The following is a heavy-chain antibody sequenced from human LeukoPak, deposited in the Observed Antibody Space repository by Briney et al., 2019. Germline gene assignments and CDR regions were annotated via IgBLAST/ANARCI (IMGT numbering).Heavy chain of an antibody. V-gene: IGHV4-38-2*01. CDR2: IHHSGST. D-gene: IGHD3-16*01. J-gene: IGHJ4*02. CDR1: GYSISSGYY. Sequence: SETLSLTCAVSGYSISSGYYWGWIRQPPGKGLEWIGSIHHSGSTFYNPSLKSRVTISADTSKNQLSLKLSSVTAADTAVYYCARMFGGRYNFDYWGQGTLVTVSS. CDR3: ARMFGGRYNFDY.